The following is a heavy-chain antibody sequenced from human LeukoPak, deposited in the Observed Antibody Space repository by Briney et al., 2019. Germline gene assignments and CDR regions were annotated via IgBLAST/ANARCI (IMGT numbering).Heavy chain of an antibody. CDR2: INHSGST. CDR1: GGSFSGYY. Sequence: SETLSLTCAVYGGSFSGYYWSWIRQPPGKGLEWIGEINHSGSTNYNPSLKSRVTISVDTSKNQFSLKLSSVTAADTAVCYCARGGGGNWYDAFDIWGQGTMVTVSS. J-gene: IGHJ3*02. V-gene: IGHV4-34*01. D-gene: IGHD2-21*01. CDR3: ARGGGGNWYDAFDI.